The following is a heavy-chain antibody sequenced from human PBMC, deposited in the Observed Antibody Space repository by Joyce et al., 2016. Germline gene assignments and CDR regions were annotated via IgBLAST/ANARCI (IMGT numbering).Heavy chain of an antibody. J-gene: IGHJ6*02. CDR2: IYWDDDK. D-gene: IGHD6-25*01. Sequence: QVTLKESGPTLVKPTQTLTLTCTFYGFSLSTSGVGVGWIRQPPGKALEWLALIYWDDDKRYSSSLESRLTITKDTSKSPVVLTMTNMDPVDTATYYCAHAPATDRYYGMDVWGQGTTVTVSS. CDR3: AHAPATDRYYGMDV. CDR1: GFSLSTSGVG. V-gene: IGHV2-5*02.